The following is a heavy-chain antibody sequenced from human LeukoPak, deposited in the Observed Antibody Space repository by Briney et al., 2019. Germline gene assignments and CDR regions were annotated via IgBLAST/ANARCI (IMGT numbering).Heavy chain of an antibody. J-gene: IGHJ4*02. CDR3: VSFYETY. CDR2: IDSGGSWT. Sequence: PGGSLRLSCAASGNYWMHWVRQAPGKGLVWVSHIDSGGSWTSYVDSVKGRFTISNDNAKNTVYLQMNNLRAEDTAVYYCVSFYETYWGRGTLVTVSS. D-gene: IGHD2/OR15-2a*01. V-gene: IGHV3-74*01. CDR1: GNYW.